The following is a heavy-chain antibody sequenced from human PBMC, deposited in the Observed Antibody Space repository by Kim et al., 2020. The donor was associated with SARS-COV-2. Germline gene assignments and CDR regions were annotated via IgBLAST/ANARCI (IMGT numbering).Heavy chain of an antibody. CDR2: IYSGGST. D-gene: IGHD4-17*01. Sequence: GGSLRLSCAASGFTVSSNYMSWVRQAPGKGLEWVSVIYSGGSTYYADSVKGRFTISRDNSKNTLYLQMNSLRAEDTAVYYCARDATDYGDYWSGYYYGMDGWGGGTTVPV. J-gene: IGHJ6*02. V-gene: IGHV3-66*01. CDR3: ARDATDYGDYWSGYYYGMDG. CDR1: GFTVSSNY.